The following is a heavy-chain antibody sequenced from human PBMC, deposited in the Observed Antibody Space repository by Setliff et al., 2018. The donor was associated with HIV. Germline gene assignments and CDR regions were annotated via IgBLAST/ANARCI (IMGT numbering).Heavy chain of an antibody. J-gene: IGHJ4*01. D-gene: IGHD2-15*01. V-gene: IGHV3-23*01. CDR2: ISGSGGST. CDR1: GFVFSTYA. CDR3: AKDGISGGAYPPYYFDY. Sequence: GGSLRLSCAASGFVFSTYAMSWVRQAPGKGLEWVSVISGSGGSTFYADSVKGRFTISRDNSKNTLYLQMNRLRVEDTAVYYCAKDGISGGAYPPYYFDYWGHGTLVTVSS.